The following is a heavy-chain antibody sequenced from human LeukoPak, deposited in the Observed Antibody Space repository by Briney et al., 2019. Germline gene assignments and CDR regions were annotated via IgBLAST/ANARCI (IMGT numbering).Heavy chain of an antibody. V-gene: IGHV1-46*01. J-gene: IGHJ6*03. CDR2: INPSGGST. Sequence: GASVKVSCKASGYTFTSYYMHWVRQAPGQGLEWMGIINPSGGSTSYAQKFQGRVTMTRDMSTGTVYMELSSLRSEDTAVYYCARDAGYYDSSGYNPYYYYYYMDVWGKGTTVTVSS. CDR1: GYTFTSYY. CDR3: ARDAGYYDSSGYNPYYYYYYMDV. D-gene: IGHD3-22*01.